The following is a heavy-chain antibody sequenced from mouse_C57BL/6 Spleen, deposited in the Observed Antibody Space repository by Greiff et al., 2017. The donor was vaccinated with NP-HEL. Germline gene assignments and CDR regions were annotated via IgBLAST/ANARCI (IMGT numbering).Heavy chain of an antibody. J-gene: IGHJ4*01. CDR3: ARVNYGSSYYYAMDY. Sequence: EVQRVESGGGLVKPGGSLKLSCAASGFTFSSYAMSWVRQTPEKRLEWVATISDGGSYTYYPDNVKGRFTISRDNAKNNLYLQMSHLKSEDTAMYYCARVNYGSSYYYAMDYWGQGTSVTVSS. D-gene: IGHD1-1*01. CDR1: GFTFSSYA. V-gene: IGHV5-4*01. CDR2: ISDGGSYT.